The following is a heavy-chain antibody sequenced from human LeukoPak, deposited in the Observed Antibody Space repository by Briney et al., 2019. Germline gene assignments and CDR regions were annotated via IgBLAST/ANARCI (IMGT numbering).Heavy chain of an antibody. CDR1: GFTFSTYW. V-gene: IGHV3-74*01. CDR3: ARPPAYDSRNYYFAY. CDR2: INSDGSGT. J-gene: IGHJ4*02. D-gene: IGHD3-22*01. Sequence: PGGSLRLSCAASGFTFSTYWMHWVRQVPGKGLVWFSHINSDGSGTSYADSVKGRFTISRDNAKNALYLQMNSLRVEATAVYYCARPPAYDSRNYYFAYWGQGILVTVSS.